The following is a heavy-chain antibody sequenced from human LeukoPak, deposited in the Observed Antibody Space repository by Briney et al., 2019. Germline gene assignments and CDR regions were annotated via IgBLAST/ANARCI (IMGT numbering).Heavy chain of an antibody. CDR3: ARDNGDYGGTFDI. V-gene: IGHV3-30-3*01. D-gene: IGHD4-17*01. CDR2: ISYDGNNK. Sequence: SGRSLRLSCAASGFTFSRYVMHWVHQAPDKGLEWVAVISYDGNNKYYTDSVKGRFTISRDNSKNTLYLQMNSLRPEDTAVYYCARDNGDYGGTFDIWGQGTKVTVSS. J-gene: IGHJ3*02. CDR1: GFTFSRYV.